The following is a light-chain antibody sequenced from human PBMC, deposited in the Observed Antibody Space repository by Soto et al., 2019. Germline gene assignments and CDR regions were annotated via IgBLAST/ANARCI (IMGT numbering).Light chain of an antibody. V-gene: IGKV1-5*01. J-gene: IGKJ1*01. CDR2: DAS. Sequence: DIQMTQSPSTLSASVGDRVTITCRASQSISSWLAWYQQKPGKAPKLLIYDASSLESGVPSRISGSGSGTEFTLTISSQQPDDSATYYCQQYDSYMTFGQGTKVDIK. CDR1: QSISSW. CDR3: QQYDSYMT.